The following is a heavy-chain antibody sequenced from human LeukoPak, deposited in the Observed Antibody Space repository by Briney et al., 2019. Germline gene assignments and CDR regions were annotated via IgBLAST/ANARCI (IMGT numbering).Heavy chain of an antibody. CDR1: GFTFSSYA. Sequence: GGSLRLSCAVSGFTFSSYAMSWVRQAPGKGLEWVSAISGSGGSTYYADSVKGRFTISRDNSKNTLYLQMNSLRAEDTAVYYCAKDIHRGEGSSGWYLTGVVHRGSAAFDIWGQGTMVTVSS. D-gene: IGHD6-19*01. V-gene: IGHV3-23*01. J-gene: IGHJ3*02. CDR2: ISGSGGST. CDR3: AKDIHRGEGSSGWYLTGVVHRGSAAFDI.